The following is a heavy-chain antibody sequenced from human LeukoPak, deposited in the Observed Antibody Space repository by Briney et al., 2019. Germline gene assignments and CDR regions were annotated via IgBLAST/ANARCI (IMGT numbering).Heavy chain of an antibody. J-gene: IGHJ4*02. D-gene: IGHD2-21*02. CDR3: ARVVPGAYCGGDCYSGLDY. Sequence: SETLSLTCAVYGGSFSGYYWSWIRQPPGKGLEWIGEINHSGSTNYNPSLKSRVTISVDTSKNQFSLKLGSVTAADTAVYYCARVVPGAYCGGDCYSGLDYWGQGTLVTVSS. V-gene: IGHV4-34*01. CDR2: INHSGST. CDR1: GGSFSGYY.